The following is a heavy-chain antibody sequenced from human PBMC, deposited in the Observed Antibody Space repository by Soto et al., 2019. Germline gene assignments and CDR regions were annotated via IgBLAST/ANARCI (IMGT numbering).Heavy chain of an antibody. CDR3: ARWDDYGASDQYHFDH. J-gene: IGHJ4*02. CDR2: TSIYNGHT. Sequence: ASVKVSCKASGYTFIASGISWVRQAPGQGLEWMGWTSIYNGHTEYSPKFLGRVVMTTDTSADTAYLELRSLRPDDAALYYCARWDDYGASDQYHFDHYRQRTLFTAPS. D-gene: IGHD4-17*01. V-gene: IGHV1-18*01. CDR1: GYTFIASG.